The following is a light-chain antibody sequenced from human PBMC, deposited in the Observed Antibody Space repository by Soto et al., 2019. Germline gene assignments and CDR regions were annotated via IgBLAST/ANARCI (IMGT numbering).Light chain of an antibody. J-gene: IGKJ4*01. V-gene: IGKV3-11*01. Sequence: EIVLTQSPATLSLSPGERATLSCRASQSVSSYLAWYQQKPGQAPRLLIYDASNRAAGIPDRFSGSGSGTDFTLTITRLETEDFAVYHCQQYSNSPLTFGGGTKVEV. CDR3: QQYSNSPLT. CDR2: DAS. CDR1: QSVSSY.